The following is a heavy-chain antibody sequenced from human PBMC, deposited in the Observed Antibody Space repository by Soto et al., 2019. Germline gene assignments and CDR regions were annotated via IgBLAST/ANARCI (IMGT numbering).Heavy chain of an antibody. D-gene: IGHD4-17*01. Sequence: GGSLRLSCEASGFTFSTYAMSWVRQAPGKGLEWVSALTPSGGERFYADSVKGRFTISRDNSMNALYLQMNSLRIEDTAVYYCAHPRGYGVFDAYDICGQGTMVTV. CDR2: LTPSGGER. CDR3: AHPRGYGVFDAYDI. V-gene: IGHV3-23*01. J-gene: IGHJ3*02. CDR1: GFTFSTYA.